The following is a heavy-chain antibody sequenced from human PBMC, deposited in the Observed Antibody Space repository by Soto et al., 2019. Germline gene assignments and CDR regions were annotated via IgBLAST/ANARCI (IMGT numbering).Heavy chain of an antibody. D-gene: IGHD1-26*01. CDR1: GYD. CDR2: INHSGST. CDR3: ARGRPFLWYSGSWGDAFDI. J-gene: IGHJ3*02. V-gene: IGHV4-34*01. Sequence: GYDWSKIRQPPGKGLEWIGEINHSGSTNYNPSLKSRVTISVDTSKNQFSLKLSSVTAADTAVYYCARGRPFLWYSGSWGDAFDIWGQGTMVT.